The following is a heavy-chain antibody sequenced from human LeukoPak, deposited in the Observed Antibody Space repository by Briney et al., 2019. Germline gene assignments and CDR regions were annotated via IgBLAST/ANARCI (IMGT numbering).Heavy chain of an antibody. V-gene: IGHV4-59*08. D-gene: IGHD3-22*01. J-gene: IGHJ4*02. CDR3: ARGTTYNQYYYDSSAYYSFDY. CDR2: IYYSGST. CDR1: GGSISSYY. Sequence: KPSETLSLTCTVSGGSISSYYWSWIRQPPGKGLEWIGYIYYSGSTNYNPSLKSRVTISVDTSKNQFSLKLSSVTAADTAVYYCARGTTYNQYYYDSSAYYSFDYWGQGTLVTVSS.